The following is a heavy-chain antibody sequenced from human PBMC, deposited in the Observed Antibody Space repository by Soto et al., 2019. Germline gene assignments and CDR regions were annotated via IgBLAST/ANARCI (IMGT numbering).Heavy chain of an antibody. CDR3: ARDGQLAAAGYGSPDY. V-gene: IGHV1-46*01. J-gene: IGHJ4*02. D-gene: IGHD6-13*01. CDR2: INPSGGST. CDR1: GYTFTSYY. Sequence: ASVKVSCKASGYTFTSYYMHWVRQAPGQGLEWMGIINPSGGSTSYAQKFQGRVTMTRDTSTSTVYMELSSLRSEDTAVYYCARDGQLAAAGYGSPDYWGQGTLVTVSS.